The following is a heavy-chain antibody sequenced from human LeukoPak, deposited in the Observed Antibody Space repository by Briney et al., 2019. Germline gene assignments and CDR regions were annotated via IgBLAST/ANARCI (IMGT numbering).Heavy chain of an antibody. CDR2: ISYDGSNK. Sequence: GGSLRLSCAASGFTFSSYAMHWVRQAPGKGLEWVAVISYDGSNKYYADSVKGRFTISRDNSKNTLYLQMNSLRAEDTAVYYCARDRRWLQFNLYDYWGQGTLVTVSS. J-gene: IGHJ4*02. V-gene: IGHV3-30-3*01. CDR1: GFTFSSYA. CDR3: ARDRRWLQFNLYDY. D-gene: IGHD5-24*01.